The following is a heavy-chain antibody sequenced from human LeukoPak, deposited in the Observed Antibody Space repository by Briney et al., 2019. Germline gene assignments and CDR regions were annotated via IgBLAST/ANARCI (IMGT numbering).Heavy chain of an antibody. J-gene: IGHJ6*03. D-gene: IGHD2-2*01. Sequence: ASVKVSCKASGYTFTSYGISWVRQAPGQGLEWMGWISAYNGNTNYAQMLQGRVTMTTDTSTSTAYMELRSLRSDDTAVYYCARDARYCSSTSCFPYYYMDVWGKGTTVTVSS. CDR2: ISAYNGNT. CDR3: ARDARYCSSTSCFPYYYMDV. CDR1: GYTFTSYG. V-gene: IGHV1-18*01.